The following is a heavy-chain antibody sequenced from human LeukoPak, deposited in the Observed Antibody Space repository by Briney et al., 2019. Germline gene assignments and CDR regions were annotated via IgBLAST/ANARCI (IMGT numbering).Heavy chain of an antibody. V-gene: IGHV1-46*01. Sequence: ASVKVSCKASGYTFTSYYMHWVRQAPGQGLEWMGIINPSGGNTNYAQKFQGRVTMTRDTSTSTVYMELSSLRSEDTAVYHCARSVGYCSGGSRYSFGLWGQGTLVTVSS. CDR2: INPSGGNT. CDR1: GYTFTSYY. D-gene: IGHD2-15*01. CDR3: ARSVGYCSGGSRYSFGL. J-gene: IGHJ4*02.